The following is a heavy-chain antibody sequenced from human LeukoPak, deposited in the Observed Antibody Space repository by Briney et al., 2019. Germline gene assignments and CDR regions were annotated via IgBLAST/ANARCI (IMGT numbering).Heavy chain of an antibody. CDR3: ARASDDFGDYGFDY. V-gene: IGHV4-4*07. J-gene: IGHJ4*02. D-gene: IGHD4-17*01. CDR1: GGSISNYY. Sequence: SETLSLTCTVSGGSISNYYWNWIRQPAGKGLEWIGRIYTSGNTNYNPSLQSRLTMSMDTSKNQFSLRLSSATAADTAVYYCARASDDFGDYGFDYWGRGTLVTVSP. CDR2: IYTSGNT.